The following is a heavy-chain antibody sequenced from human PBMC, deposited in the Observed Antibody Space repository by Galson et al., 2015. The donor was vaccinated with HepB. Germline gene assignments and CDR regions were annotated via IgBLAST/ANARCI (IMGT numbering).Heavy chain of an antibody. Sequence: SLRLSCAASGFTFNWFAMSWVRQAPGKGLEWVSSIYGGGNDPYYADSVKGRLTISRDNSKNTLYLQINSLRAEDTAVYYCAKRDGQVTAYCNFDSWGQGTLVTVSS. D-gene: IGHD3-9*01. CDR3: AKRDGQVTAYCNFDS. CDR2: IYGGGNDP. J-gene: IGHJ4*02. CDR1: GFTFNWFA. V-gene: IGHV3-23*01.